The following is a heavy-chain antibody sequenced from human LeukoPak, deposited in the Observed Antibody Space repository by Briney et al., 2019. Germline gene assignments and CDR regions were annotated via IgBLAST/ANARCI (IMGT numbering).Heavy chain of an antibody. V-gene: IGHV3-30*03. Sequence: GGSLRLSCAASGFTFSIYGMHWVRQIPGKGLEWVAVISNDGTTTYYADSVKGRFTISRDNAKNSLYLQMNSLRAEDTAVYYCARGAYYYEDWGQGTLVTVSS. CDR1: GFTFSIYG. CDR3: ARGAYYYED. D-gene: IGHD3-22*01. J-gene: IGHJ4*02. CDR2: ISNDGTTT.